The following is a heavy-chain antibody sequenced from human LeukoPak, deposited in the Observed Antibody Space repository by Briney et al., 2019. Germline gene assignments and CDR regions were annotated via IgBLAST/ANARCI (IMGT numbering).Heavy chain of an antibody. CDR2: IYYSGST. D-gene: IGHD5-18*01. CDR3: ARASGDTAMVTSPDYFDY. Sequence: SETLSLTCTVSGGSISSCYWSWIRQPPGKGLEWIGYIYYSGSTNYNPSLKSRVTISVDTSKNQFSLKLSFVTAADTAVYYCARASGDTAMVTSPDYFDYWGQGTLVTVSS. CDR1: GGSISSCY. J-gene: IGHJ4*02. V-gene: IGHV4-59*01.